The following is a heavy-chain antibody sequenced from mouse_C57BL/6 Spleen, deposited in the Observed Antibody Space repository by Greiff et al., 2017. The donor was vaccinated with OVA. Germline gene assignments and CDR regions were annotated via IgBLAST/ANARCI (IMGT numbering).Heavy chain of an antibody. CDR3: ARGGLRRGPWFAY. V-gene: IGHV1-18*01. CDR1: GYTFTDYN. CDR2: INPNNGGT. J-gene: IGHJ3*01. Sequence: VQLQQSGPELVKSGASVKIPCKASGYTFTDYNMDWVKQSHGKSLEWIGDINPNNGGTIYNQKFKGKATLTVDKSSSTAYMELRSLTSEDTAVYYCARGGLRRGPWFAYWGQGTLVTVSA. D-gene: IGHD2-4*01.